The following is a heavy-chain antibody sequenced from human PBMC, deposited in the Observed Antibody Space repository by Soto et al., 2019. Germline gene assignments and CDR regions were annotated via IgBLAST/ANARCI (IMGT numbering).Heavy chain of an antibody. V-gene: IGHV3-30*18. J-gene: IGHJ4*02. CDR3: AKFVQAVAALDY. D-gene: IGHD6-19*01. CDR2: ISYDGSNK. Sequence: GGSLRLSCAASGFTFSSYEMNWVRQAPGKGLEWVAVISYDGSNKYYADSVKGRFTISRDNSKNTLYLQMNSLRAEDTAVYYCAKFVQAVAALDYWGQGTLVTVSS. CDR1: GFTFSSYE.